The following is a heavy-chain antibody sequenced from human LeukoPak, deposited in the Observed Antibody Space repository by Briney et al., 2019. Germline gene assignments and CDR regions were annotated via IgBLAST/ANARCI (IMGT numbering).Heavy chain of an antibody. CDR1: GYTLTELS. CDR3: ATAQDKAHYYDTSGYANLDY. D-gene: IGHD3-22*01. J-gene: IGHJ4*02. V-gene: IGHV1-24*01. CDR2: FDLEDGET. Sequence: ASVKVSCKVSGYTLTELSMHWVRQAPGKGLEWMGGFDLEDGETIYAQKFQGRVTTTEDTSTDTAYMELSSLRSEDTAVYYCATAQDKAHYYDTSGYANLDYWGQGTLVTVSS.